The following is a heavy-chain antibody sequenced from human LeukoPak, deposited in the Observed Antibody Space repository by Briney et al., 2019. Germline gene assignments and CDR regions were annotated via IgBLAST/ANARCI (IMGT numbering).Heavy chain of an antibody. Sequence: GSLRLSCAASGFTFSSYAMSWVRQAPGKGLEWVSAISGSGGSTYYADSVTGRFTISRDNSKNTLYLQMNSLRAEDTAVYYCAKSPAFTSSGDYDYWGQGTLVTVSS. CDR2: ISGSGGST. CDR3: AKSPAFTSSGDYDY. J-gene: IGHJ4*02. D-gene: IGHD4-17*01. V-gene: IGHV3-23*01. CDR1: GFTFSSYA.